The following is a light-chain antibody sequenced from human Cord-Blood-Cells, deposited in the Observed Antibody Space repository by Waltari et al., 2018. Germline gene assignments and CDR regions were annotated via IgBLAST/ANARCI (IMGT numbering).Light chain of an antibody. J-gene: IGKJ1*01. CDR1: QSVLYSSNNKNY. CDR3: QQYYSTPWT. CDR2: WAS. V-gene: IGKV4-1*01. Sequence: DIVMIQSPDSLAVSLGETATINCKSSQSVLYSSNNKNYLAWYQQKPGQPPKLLIYWASTRESGVPDRFSGSGSGTDFTLTISSLQAEDVAVYYCQQYYSTPWTFGQGTKVEIK.